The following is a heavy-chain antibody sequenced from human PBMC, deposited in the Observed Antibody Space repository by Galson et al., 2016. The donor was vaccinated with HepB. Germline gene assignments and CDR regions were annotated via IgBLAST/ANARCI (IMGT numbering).Heavy chain of an antibody. J-gene: IGHJ5*02. Sequence: SLRLSCAASGFTFSDYAMHWVRQAPGKGLEYVSTISSNGDSTYYADSVKGRFTISRDNSKNTLYLQMSSLRAEDAAVYYCVNAVPTSSWGQGTLVTVSS. CDR3: VNAVPTSS. CDR1: GFTFSDYA. CDR2: ISSNGDST. V-gene: IGHV3-64D*09. D-gene: IGHD5-12*01.